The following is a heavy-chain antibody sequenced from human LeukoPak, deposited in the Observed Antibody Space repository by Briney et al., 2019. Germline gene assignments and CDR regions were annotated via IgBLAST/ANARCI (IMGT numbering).Heavy chain of an antibody. CDR1: GGSISSYY. CDR2: INHSGST. V-gene: IGHV4-34*01. CDR3: AGYDAFDI. D-gene: IGHD6-13*01. J-gene: IGHJ3*02. Sequence: SETLSLTCTVSGGSISSYYWSWIRQPPGKGLEWIGEINHSGSTNYNPSLKSRVTISVDTSKNQFSLKLSSVTAADTAVYYCAGYDAFDIWGQGTMVTASS.